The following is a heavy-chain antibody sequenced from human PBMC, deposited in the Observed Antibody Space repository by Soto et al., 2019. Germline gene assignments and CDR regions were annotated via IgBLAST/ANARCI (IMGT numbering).Heavy chain of an antibody. Sequence: QVHLRESGPGLVKSSETLSLTCTVSGDSVTNYFWSWMRQPPGKGLEWIGHMYHGGSTNYSPSLKSRVTMSLDSSRNQFSLNLSSVTAADTAVYFCARDPGYCTNGVCPIFDFWGQGLLVAVSS. V-gene: IGHV4-59*02. CDR1: GDSVTNYF. D-gene: IGHD2-8*01. CDR3: ARDPGYCTNGVCPIFDF. J-gene: IGHJ4*02. CDR2: MYHGGST.